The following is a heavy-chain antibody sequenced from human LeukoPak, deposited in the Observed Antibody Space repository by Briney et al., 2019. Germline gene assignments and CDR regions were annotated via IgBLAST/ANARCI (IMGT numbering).Heavy chain of an antibody. J-gene: IGHJ4*02. CDR1: GFTFSSYA. CDR2: ISSSSSYI. CDR3: ARALRRYCSSTSCPPPEY. D-gene: IGHD2-2*01. V-gene: IGHV3-21*01. Sequence: PGGSLRLSCAASGFTFSSYAMNWVRQAPGKGLEWVSSISSSSSYIYYADSVKGRFTISRDNAKNSLYLQMNSLRAEDTAVYYCARALRRYCSSTSCPPPEYWGQGTLVTVSS.